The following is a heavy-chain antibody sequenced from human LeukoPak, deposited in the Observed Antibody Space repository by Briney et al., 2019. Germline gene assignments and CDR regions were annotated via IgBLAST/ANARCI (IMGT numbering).Heavy chain of an antibody. V-gene: IGHV3-7*01. Sequence: GGSLRLSCAASGFTFSSYWMSWVRQAPGKGLEWVANIKQDGSEKYYVDSVKGRFTISRDNAKNSLYLQMNSLRAEDTAVYYCARAPMVRGVEHLFDPWGRGTLVTVSS. D-gene: IGHD3-10*01. CDR1: GFTFSSYW. CDR3: ARAPMVRGVEHLFDP. CDR2: IKQDGSEK. J-gene: IGHJ5*02.